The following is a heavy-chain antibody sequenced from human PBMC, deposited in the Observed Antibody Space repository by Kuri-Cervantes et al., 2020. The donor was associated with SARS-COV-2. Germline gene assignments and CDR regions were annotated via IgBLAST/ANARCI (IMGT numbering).Heavy chain of an antibody. J-gene: IGHJ4*02. V-gene: IGHV3-30*18. D-gene: IGHD5-18*01. Sequence: GESLKISCAVSGLTFTSYAMHWVRQAPGKGLEWVALISYDGSNKYYADSVKGRFTISRDNSKNTLYLQMNSLRAEDTAVYYCAKDQGDSYGISYFDYWGQGTLVTVSS. CDR2: ISYDGSNK. CDR3: AKDQGDSYGISYFDY. CDR1: GLTFTSYA.